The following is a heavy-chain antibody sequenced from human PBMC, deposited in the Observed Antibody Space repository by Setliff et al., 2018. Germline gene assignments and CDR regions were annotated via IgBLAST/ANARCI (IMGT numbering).Heavy chain of an antibody. D-gene: IGHD3-3*01. Sequence: SGPTLVNPTQTLTLTCTISGFSLTTTGVSVAWLRQPPGKALEWLALIYWDDDKRYSPSLKSRLTITKDTSKNQVVLTMTNMDPVDTATYYCARCITIFGVVIPNAFDYWGQGTLVTVSS. CDR3: ARCITIFGVVIPNAFDY. CDR2: IYWDDDK. V-gene: IGHV2-5*02. CDR1: GFSLTTTGVS. J-gene: IGHJ4*02.